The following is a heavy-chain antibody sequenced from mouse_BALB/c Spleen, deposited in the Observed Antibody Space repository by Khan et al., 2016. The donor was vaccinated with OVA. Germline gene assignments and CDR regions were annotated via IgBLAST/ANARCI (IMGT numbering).Heavy chain of an antibody. J-gene: IGHJ3*01. V-gene: IGHV1S81*02. CDR3: ASSGYGNPFAY. D-gene: IGHD2-1*01. CDR2: INPSNGGA. Sequence: VQLQESGAELVKPGASVKISCKASGYTFTSYYMYWVKQRPGQGLEWIGGINPSNGGAHFNEKFKNKATLTVDKSSSTAYMQLSSLTSEDSAVYYCASSGYGNPFAYWGQWTLVTVSA. CDR1: GYTFTSYY.